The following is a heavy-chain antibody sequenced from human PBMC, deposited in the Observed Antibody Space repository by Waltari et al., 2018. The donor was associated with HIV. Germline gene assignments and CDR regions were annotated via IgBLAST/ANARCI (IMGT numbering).Heavy chain of an antibody. D-gene: IGHD3-22*01. CDR2: ISGSGGST. CDR3: IARGLLTGDSSGAPFDY. CDR1: GFTFSSYA. J-gene: IGHJ4*02. V-gene: IGHV3-23*01. Sequence: EVQLLESGGGLVQPGGSLRLSCAASGFTFSSYAMSWVRQAPGKGLEWVSAISGSGGSTYYADSVKGRFTISRDNSKNTLYLQMNSLRAEDTAVYYCIARGLLTGDSSGAPFDYWGQGTLVTVSS.